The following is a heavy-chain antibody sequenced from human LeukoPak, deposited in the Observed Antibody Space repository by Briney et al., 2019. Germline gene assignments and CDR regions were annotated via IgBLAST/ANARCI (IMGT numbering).Heavy chain of an antibody. D-gene: IGHD2-15*01. Sequence: ASVKVSCKASGYSFTGHYMHWVRQAPGQGLEWMGIINPNVGSTSYAQKFQGRVTMTRDTSTTTVYMELSSLRSEDTAVYYCARALSGASRMGNDYWGQGTLVTVSS. CDR1: GYSFTGHY. J-gene: IGHJ4*02. CDR2: INPNVGST. CDR3: ARALSGASRMGNDY. V-gene: IGHV1-46*01.